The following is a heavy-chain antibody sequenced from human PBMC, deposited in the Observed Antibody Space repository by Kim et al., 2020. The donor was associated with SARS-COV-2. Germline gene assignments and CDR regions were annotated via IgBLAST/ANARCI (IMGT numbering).Heavy chain of an antibody. V-gene: IGHV3-33*01. CDR3: ARDIGWPSGYFDY. D-gene: IGHD1-26*01. J-gene: IGHJ4*02. Sequence: YADSVKGRFTMSRDNSKKMLYLQMNSLRAEDTAVYYCARDIGWPSGYFDYWGQGTLVTVSS.